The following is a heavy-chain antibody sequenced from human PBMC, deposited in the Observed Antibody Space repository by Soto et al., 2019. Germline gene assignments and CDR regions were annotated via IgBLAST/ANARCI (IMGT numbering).Heavy chain of an antibody. CDR3: ARSDCSGGSCYSFIVDY. CDR2: IYPGDSDT. CDR1: GYSFTSYW. D-gene: IGHD2-15*01. J-gene: IGHJ4*02. Sequence: GGSLRLSCKGSGYSFTSYWIGWVRQMPGKGLEWMGIIYPGDSDTRYSPSFQGQVTISADKSISTAYLQWSSLKASDTAMYYCARSDCSGGSCYSFIVDYWGQGTLVTVSS. V-gene: IGHV5-51*01.